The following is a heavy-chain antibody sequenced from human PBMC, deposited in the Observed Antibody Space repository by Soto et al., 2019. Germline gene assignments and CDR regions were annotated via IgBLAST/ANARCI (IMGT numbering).Heavy chain of an antibody. D-gene: IGHD1-7*01. CDR2: IYRTGST. Sequence: PSETLSLTCAVSGGSFTSNNWWTWVRQPPGQGLEWIGEIYRTGSTNYNPSIKSRVTISLDKSENQFSLKVTSLTAADTAVYYCASRDPGTSVDYWGQGTLVTVS. CDR1: GGSFTSNNW. J-gene: IGHJ4*02. CDR3: ASRDPGTSVDY. V-gene: IGHV4-4*02.